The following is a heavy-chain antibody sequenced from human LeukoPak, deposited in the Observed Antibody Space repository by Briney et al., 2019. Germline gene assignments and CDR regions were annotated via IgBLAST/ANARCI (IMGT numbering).Heavy chain of an antibody. CDR1: GGSFSGYY. Sequence: PSETLSLTCAVYGGSFSGYYWSWIRQPPGKGLEWIGEINHSGSTNYNPSLKSRVTISVDTSKNQFSLKLSSVTAADTAVYYCARLSITIFGVAHYYYYGMDVWGQGTTVTVSS. CDR2: INHSGST. D-gene: IGHD3-3*01. V-gene: IGHV4-34*01. J-gene: IGHJ6*02. CDR3: ARLSITIFGVAHYYYYGMDV.